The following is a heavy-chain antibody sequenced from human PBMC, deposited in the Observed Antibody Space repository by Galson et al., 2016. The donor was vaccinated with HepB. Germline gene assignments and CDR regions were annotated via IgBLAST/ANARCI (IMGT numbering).Heavy chain of an antibody. Sequence: ETLSLTCTVSGGSVNSGSHYWSWIRQSPGKGLEWIGYIYSSGNTNYNPSLKSRVTISVDTSKNQFSLNLTSVNAADTAVYYCARNPEYSSSWYIFGYWGQGTLVTVSS. CDR1: GGSVNSGSHY. CDR2: IYSSGNT. V-gene: IGHV4-61*01. J-gene: IGHJ4*02. CDR3: ARNPEYSSSWYIFGY. D-gene: IGHD6-13*01.